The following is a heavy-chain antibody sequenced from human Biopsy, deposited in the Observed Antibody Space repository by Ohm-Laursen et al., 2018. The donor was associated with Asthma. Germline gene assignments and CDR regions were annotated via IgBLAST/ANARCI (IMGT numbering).Heavy chain of an antibody. Sequence: TLSLTCTVPGDSITSGGCCWNWIRQHPGKGLEWIGYIHHSGTSYFNPSLKSRVSFPRDTSKNQFSLRLSSVTAADTAMYYCARIPRRSGSYFVDYWGQGTLVTVSS. J-gene: IGHJ4*02. D-gene: IGHD3-22*01. CDR1: GDSITSGGCC. V-gene: IGHV4-31*03. CDR2: IHHSGTS. CDR3: ARIPRRSGSYFVDY.